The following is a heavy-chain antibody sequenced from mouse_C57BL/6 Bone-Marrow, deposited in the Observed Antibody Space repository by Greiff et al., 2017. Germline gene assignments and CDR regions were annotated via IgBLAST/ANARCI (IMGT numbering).Heavy chain of an antibody. J-gene: IGHJ3*01. CDR3: ARLSSDDVEDWFAY. Sequence: QVQLQQPGAELVMPGASVQLSCKASGYTFTSYRMHWVKQRPGQGLEWIGELDPSDSYTNYNKKFKGKSTLTVDNSSSTAYMQLSSLPSADSAVYDCARLSSDDVEDWFAYWGQGTLVTVSA. D-gene: IGHD2-12*01. CDR2: LDPSDSYT. V-gene: IGHV1-69*01. CDR1: GYTFTSYR.